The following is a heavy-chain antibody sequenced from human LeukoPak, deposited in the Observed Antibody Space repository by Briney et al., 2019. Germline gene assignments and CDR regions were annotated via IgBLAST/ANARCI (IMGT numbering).Heavy chain of an antibody. J-gene: IGHJ4*02. V-gene: IGHV3-74*01. CDR1: GFTFSSYW. CDR2: INSDGSST. Sequence: GGSLRLSCAASGFTFSSYWMHWVRQAPGKGLVWVSRINSDGSSTSYADSVKGRFTISRDNAKNSLYLQMSSLRADDTAVYYCARQTERDAYNRYWGQGTLVTVSS. CDR3: ARQTERDAYNRY. D-gene: IGHD5-24*01.